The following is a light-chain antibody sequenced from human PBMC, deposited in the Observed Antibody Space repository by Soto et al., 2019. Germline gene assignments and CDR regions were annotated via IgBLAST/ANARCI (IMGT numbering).Light chain of an antibody. CDR2: WAS. CDR1: QSVLSSANHQNH. Sequence: DIVMTQSPDSLAVSLGERATINCKSSQSVLSSANHQNHVAWYQQKPGQPPRLLIYWASTRESGVPDRFSGGGSGTDFTLTISSLQAEDVAVYYCQQYYTTPLTFGGGTKVEI. CDR3: QQYYTTPLT. J-gene: IGKJ4*01. V-gene: IGKV4-1*01.